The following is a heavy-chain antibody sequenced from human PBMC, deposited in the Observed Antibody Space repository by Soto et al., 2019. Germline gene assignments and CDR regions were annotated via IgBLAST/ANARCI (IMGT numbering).Heavy chain of an antibody. CDR2: IYYSGST. D-gene: IGHD5-18*01. V-gene: IGHV4-59*01. CDR1: GGSISSYY. CDR3: ARARRTAMVIGY. Sequence: SETLSLTCTVSGGSISSYYWSWIRQPPGKGLEWIGYIYYSGSTNYNPSLKSRVTISVDTSKNQFSLKLSSVTAADTAVYYCARARRTAMVIGYWGQGTLVTVSS. J-gene: IGHJ4*02.